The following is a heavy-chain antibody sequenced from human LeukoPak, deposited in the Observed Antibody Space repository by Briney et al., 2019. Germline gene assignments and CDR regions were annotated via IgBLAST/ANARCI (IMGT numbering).Heavy chain of an antibody. V-gene: IGHV3-23*01. CDR1: DFSFITYA. Sequence: GGSLRLSCAGSDFSFITYAMSWVRQAPGKGLEWVSAISGSGGSTYYADSVKGRFTISRDNSKNTLYLQMNSLRAEDTAVYYCAKDQRFQRAFDIWGQGTMVTVSS. D-gene: IGHD2-2*01. CDR3: AKDQRFQRAFDI. J-gene: IGHJ3*02. CDR2: ISGSGGST.